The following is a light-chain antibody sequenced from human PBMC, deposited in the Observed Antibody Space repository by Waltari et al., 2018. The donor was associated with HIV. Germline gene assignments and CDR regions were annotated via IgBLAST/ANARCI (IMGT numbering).Light chain of an antibody. CDR2: EVY. Sequence: HSALTQPASVSGSPGQSITIPCTDPTSDISDFNFVSWYQQSPGRAPKLFIFEVYSPPSGISDRFSGSKSGVTASLTISALRAEDEADYFCSSYSARGFVVFGGGTKVTVL. CDR3: SSYSARGFVV. V-gene: IGLV2-14*01. J-gene: IGLJ3*02. CDR1: TSDISDFNF.